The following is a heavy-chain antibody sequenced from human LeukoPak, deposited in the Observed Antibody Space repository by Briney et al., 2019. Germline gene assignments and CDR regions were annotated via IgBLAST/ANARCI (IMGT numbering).Heavy chain of an antibody. CDR1: GGSISSYY. CDR2: VYYSGST. D-gene: IGHD3-10*01. Sequence: SETLSLTCTVSGGSISSYYWSWIRQPPGKGLVWIGYVYYSGSTNYNPSLKSRVTISVDTSENQFSLRLTSVSAADTAVYYCARSELLWFGGVNSGFDYWGQGTLVTVSS. J-gene: IGHJ4*02. V-gene: IGHV4-59*01. CDR3: ARSELLWFGGVNSGFDY.